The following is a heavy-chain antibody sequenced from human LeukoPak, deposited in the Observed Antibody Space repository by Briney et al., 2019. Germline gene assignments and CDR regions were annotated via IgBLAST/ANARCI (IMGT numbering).Heavy chain of an antibody. CDR2: ISYDGSNK. CDR3: ARAYCSSTSCYWLGAFDI. V-gene: IGHV3-30*04. Sequence: GRSLRLSCAASGFTFSSYAMHWVRQAPGKGLEWVAVISYDGSNKYYADSVKGRFTISRDNAKNTLYLQMNSLRAEDTAVYYCARAYCSSTSCYWLGAFDIWGQGTMVIVSS. J-gene: IGHJ3*02. D-gene: IGHD2-2*01. CDR1: GFTFSSYA.